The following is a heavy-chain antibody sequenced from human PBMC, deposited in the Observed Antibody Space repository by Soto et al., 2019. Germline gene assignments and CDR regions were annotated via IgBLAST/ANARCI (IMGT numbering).Heavy chain of an antibody. D-gene: IGHD2-15*01. CDR3: AKSLVVVTASDY. J-gene: IGHJ4*02. V-gene: IGHV3-23*01. Sequence: GGSLRLSCAGSGFTFSSYAMSWVRQAPGKGLEWVSGISGSGGSTYYADSVKGRFTIPRDNSKNTLYLQMNSLRAEDTAVYYCAKSLVVVTASDYWGQGTLVTVSS. CDR2: ISGSGGST. CDR1: GFTFSSYA.